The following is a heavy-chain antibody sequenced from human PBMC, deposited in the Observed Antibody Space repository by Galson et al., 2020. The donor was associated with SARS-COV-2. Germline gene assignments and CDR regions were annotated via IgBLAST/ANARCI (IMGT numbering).Heavy chain of an antibody. J-gene: IGHJ4*02. Sequence: SETLSLTCTVPGGSISSSSYYWGWIRQPPGKGLEWIGSIYYSGSTYYNPSLKSRVTISVDTSKNQFSLKLSSVTAADTAVYYCARIPAYYYDSSGSRFDYWGQGTLVTVSS. D-gene: IGHD3-22*01. V-gene: IGHV4-39*01. CDR2: IYYSGST. CDR3: ARIPAYYYDSSGSRFDY. CDR1: GGSISSSSYY.